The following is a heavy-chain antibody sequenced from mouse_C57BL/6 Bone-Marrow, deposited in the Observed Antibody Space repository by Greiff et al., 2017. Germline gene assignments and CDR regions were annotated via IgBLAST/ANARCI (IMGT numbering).Heavy chain of an antibody. J-gene: IGHJ3*01. V-gene: IGHV1-42*01. CDR2: INPSTGGT. Sequence: VQLQQSGPELVKPGASVKISCKASGYSFTGYYMNWVKQSPEKSLEWIGEINPSTGGTTYNQKFKAKATLTVDKSSSTAYMQLKSLTSEDSAVYYCTRKRDLYYDYWFAYWGQGTLVTVSA. D-gene: IGHD2-4*01. CDR3: TRKRDLYYDYWFAY. CDR1: GYSFTGYY.